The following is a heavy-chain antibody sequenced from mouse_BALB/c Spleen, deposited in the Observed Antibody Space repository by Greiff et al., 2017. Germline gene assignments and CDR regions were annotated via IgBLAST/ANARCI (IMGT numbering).Heavy chain of an antibody. CDR3: NAGGYYVWFAY. Sequence: VQLQQSGAELVRSGASVKLSCTASGFNIKDYYMHWVKQRPEQGLEWIGWIDPENGDTEYAPKFQGKATMTADTSSNTAYLQLSSLTSEDTAVYYCNAGGYYVWFAYWGQGTLVTVSA. J-gene: IGHJ3*01. CDR1: GFNIKDYY. D-gene: IGHD2-3*01. V-gene: IGHV14-4*02. CDR2: IDPENGDT.